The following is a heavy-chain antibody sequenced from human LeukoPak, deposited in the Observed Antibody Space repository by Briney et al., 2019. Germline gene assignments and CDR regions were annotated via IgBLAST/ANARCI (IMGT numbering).Heavy chain of an antibody. Sequence: GGSLRLSCAASGFTFSSYAMHWVRQAPGKGLEWVAVISYDGSNKYYADSVKGRFTISRDNSKNTLYLQMNSLRAEDTAVYYCARDSTMVRGVYDYWGQGILVTVSS. J-gene: IGHJ4*02. CDR2: ISYDGSNK. CDR1: GFTFSSYA. D-gene: IGHD3-10*01. CDR3: ARDSTMVRGVYDY. V-gene: IGHV3-30*04.